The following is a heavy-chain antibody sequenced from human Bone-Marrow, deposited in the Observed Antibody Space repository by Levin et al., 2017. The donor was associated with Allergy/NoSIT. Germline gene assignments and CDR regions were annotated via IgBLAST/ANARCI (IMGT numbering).Heavy chain of an antibody. D-gene: IGHD2-15*01. CDR3: ARETHLAHCSGGSCATPYFDY. CDR1: GGSISSSY. CDR2: IYYSGST. J-gene: IGHJ4*02. V-gene: IGHV4-59*01. Sequence: SQTLSLTCTVSGGSISSSYWSWIRQPPGKGLEWIGYIYYSGSTNYNPSLKSRVTISVDTSKNQFSLKLSSVTAADTAVYYCARETHLAHCSGGSCATPYFDYWGQGTLVTVSS.